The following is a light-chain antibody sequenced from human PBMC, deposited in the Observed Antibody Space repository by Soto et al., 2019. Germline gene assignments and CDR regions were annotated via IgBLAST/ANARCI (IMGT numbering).Light chain of an antibody. CDR1: SSNIGTNT. CDR2: SND. CDR3: DAWDHSRYGAV. Sequence: QSVLTQPTSASGTPGQGVTISCSGSSSNIGTNTVNWYKQLPGTAPKLLIYSNDLRPSGVPDRFSGSKSGTSASLAISGLQSEDEADYYFDAWDHSRYGAVFGGGTKLTVL. V-gene: IGLV1-44*01. J-gene: IGLJ2*01.